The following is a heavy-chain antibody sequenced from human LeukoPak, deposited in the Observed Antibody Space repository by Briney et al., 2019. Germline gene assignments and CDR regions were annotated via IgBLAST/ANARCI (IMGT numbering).Heavy chain of an antibody. V-gene: IGHV3-21*01. D-gene: IGHD1-26*01. CDR3: ARAERSSIIFDY. CDR1: GFTFSSYS. CDR2: ISSSSSYI. J-gene: IGHJ4*02. Sequence: GGSLRLSCAASGFTFSSYSMNWVRQAPGKGLEWVSSISSSSSYIYYADSVKGRFTISRDNAKNSLYLQMNSLRAEDTAVYYCARAERSSIIFDYWGQGTLVTVCS.